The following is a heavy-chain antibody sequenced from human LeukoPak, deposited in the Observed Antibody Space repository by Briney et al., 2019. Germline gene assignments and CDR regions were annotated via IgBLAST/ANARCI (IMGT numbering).Heavy chain of an antibody. CDR1: GGSISSSSYY. CDR3: AREGTMIVGP. CDR2: IYYSGST. Sequence: PSETLSLTCTVSGGSISSSSYYWGWIRQPPGKGLEWIGSIYYSGSTYYNPSLKSRVTISVDTSKNQFSLKLSSVTAADTAVYYCAREGTMIVGPWSQGTLVTVSS. J-gene: IGHJ5*02. V-gene: IGHV4-39*07. D-gene: IGHD3-22*01.